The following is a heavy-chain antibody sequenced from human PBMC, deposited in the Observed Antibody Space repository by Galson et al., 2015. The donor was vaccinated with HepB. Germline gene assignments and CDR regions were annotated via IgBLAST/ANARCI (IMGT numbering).Heavy chain of an antibody. CDR1: GFTFSSYS. CDR2: ISSSSSTI. Sequence: SLRLSCAASGFTFSSYSMNWVRQAPGKGLEWVSYISSSSSTIYYADSVKGRFTISRDNAKNSLYLQMNSLRAEDTAVYYCARDKSPGDYDYYDSSGYYYDYWGQGTLVTVSS. CDR3: ARDKSPGDYDYYDSSGYYYDY. J-gene: IGHJ4*02. D-gene: IGHD3-22*01. V-gene: IGHV3-48*04.